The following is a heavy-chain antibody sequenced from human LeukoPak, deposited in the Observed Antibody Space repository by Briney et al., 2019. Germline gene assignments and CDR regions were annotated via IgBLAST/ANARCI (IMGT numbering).Heavy chain of an antibody. CDR1: GGSISSYY. CDR3: ARVSGSGRIDY. J-gene: IGHJ4*02. D-gene: IGHD3-10*01. Sequence: PSETLSLTCTVSGGSISSYYWSWIRQPPGKELEWVGYIYYSGSTNYNPSLKSRVTISVDTSKNQFSLKLSSVTAADTAVYYCARVSGSGRIDYWGQGTLVTVSS. CDR2: IYYSGST. V-gene: IGHV4-59*01.